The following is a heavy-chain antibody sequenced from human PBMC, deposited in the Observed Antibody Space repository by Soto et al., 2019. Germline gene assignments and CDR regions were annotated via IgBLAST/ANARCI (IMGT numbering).Heavy chain of an antibody. J-gene: IGHJ4*02. CDR1: GFTFSTYW. D-gene: IGHD2-15*01. CDR2: INSDGSST. CDR3: ARDYYTRLGHCSGGGCPLDY. Sequence: EVQLVESGGGLVQPGGSLRLSCAASGFTFSTYWMHWVRQAPGKGLVWVSRINSDGSSTNYADSVKGRFTISRDNAENTLHLEINNLRAEDTAVYYCARDYYTRLGHCSGGGCPLDYWGQGTLVTVSS. V-gene: IGHV3-74*01.